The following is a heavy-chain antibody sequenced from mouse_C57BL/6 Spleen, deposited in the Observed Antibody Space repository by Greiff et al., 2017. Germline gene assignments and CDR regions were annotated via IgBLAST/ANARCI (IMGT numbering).Heavy chain of an antibody. V-gene: IGHV1-64*01. CDR2: IHPNSGST. CDR3: ARGTTVVATDY. J-gene: IGHJ2*01. Sequence: VQLQQPGAELVQPGASVKLSCKASGYTFTSYWMHWVKQRPGQGLEWIGMIHPNSGSTNYNEKFKSKATLTVDKSSSTAYMQLSSLTSEDSAVYYCARGTTVVATDYWGQGTTLTVSS. CDR1: GYTFTSYW. D-gene: IGHD1-1*01.